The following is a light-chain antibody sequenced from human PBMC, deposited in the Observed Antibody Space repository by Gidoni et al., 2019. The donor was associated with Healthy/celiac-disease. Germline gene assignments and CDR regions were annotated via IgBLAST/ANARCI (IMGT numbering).Light chain of an antibody. V-gene: IGKV1-5*03. CDR2: KAS. CDR3: QQYNSYPYT. Sequence: DIQMTQSPYTLSASVGDRVTITCRASQSISSWLAWYQQKPGKAPKLLIYKASSLESGVPSRFSGSGSGTEFTLTSSSLQPDDFATYYCQQYNSYPYTFGQGTKLEIK. J-gene: IGKJ2*01. CDR1: QSISSW.